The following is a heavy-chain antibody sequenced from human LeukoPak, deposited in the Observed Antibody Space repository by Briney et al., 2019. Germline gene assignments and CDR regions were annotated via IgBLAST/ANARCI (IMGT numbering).Heavy chain of an antibody. CDR2: IIPIFGTA. J-gene: IGHJ3*02. V-gene: IGHV1-69*13. Sequence: GAAVTVSCKASGGTFSSYAISWVRQAPGQGLEWMGGIIPIFGTANYAQKFQGRVTITADESTSTAYMELSSLRSEDTAVYYCARDSTYDYVWGSYRYYDAFDIWGQGTMVTVSP. CDR1: GGTFSSYA. CDR3: ARDSTYDYVWGSYRYYDAFDI. D-gene: IGHD3-16*02.